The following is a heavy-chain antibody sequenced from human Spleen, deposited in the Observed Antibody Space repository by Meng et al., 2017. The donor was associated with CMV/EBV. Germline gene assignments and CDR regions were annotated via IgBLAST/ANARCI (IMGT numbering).Heavy chain of an antibody. CDR3: ARDGRRYCGGDCYFDY. D-gene: IGHD2-21*01. CDR1: YTFTSYG. CDR2: ISAYNGNT. V-gene: IGHV1-18*01. J-gene: IGHJ4*02. Sequence: YTFTSYGISWVRQAPGQGLEWMGWISAYNGNTNYAQKLQGRVTMTTDTSTSTAYMELRSLRSDDTAVYYCARDGRRYCGGDCYFDYWGQGTLVTVSS.